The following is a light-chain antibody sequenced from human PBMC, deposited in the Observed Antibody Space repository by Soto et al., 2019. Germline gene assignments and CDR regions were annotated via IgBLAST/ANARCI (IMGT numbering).Light chain of an antibody. J-gene: IGLJ1*01. Sequence: QSVLTQPRSVSGSPGQSVTIACTGTSSDVGGYEYVSWYQQHPGKAPKLMIYDVSKRPSGVPDRFSGSRSGNTASLTISGLQTEDEADYYCCSYAGSPFYVFGIGTKVT. CDR1: SSDVGGYEY. V-gene: IGLV2-11*01. CDR3: CSYAGSPFYV. CDR2: DVS.